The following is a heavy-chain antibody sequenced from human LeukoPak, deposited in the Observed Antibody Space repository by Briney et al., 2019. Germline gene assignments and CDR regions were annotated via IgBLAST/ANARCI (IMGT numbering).Heavy chain of an antibody. D-gene: IGHD6-13*01. CDR3: AKEGAAGGKMQFCFDY. V-gene: IGHV3-66*01. J-gene: IGHJ4*02. CDR2: IYSGGNA. Sequence: PGGSLRLSCAASGFTVSSNYMSWVRQAPGKGLEWVSLIYSGGNAYYADSVKGRFTISRDNSKNTLYLLMNSLRAEDTAVYYCAKEGAAGGKMQFCFDYWGQGTLVTVSS. CDR1: GFTVSSNY.